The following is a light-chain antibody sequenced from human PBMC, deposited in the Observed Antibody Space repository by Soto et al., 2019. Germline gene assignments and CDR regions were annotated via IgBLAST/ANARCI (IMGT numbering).Light chain of an antibody. V-gene: IGLV3-21*04. J-gene: IGLJ1*01. CDR1: NIGSKS. CDR3: QVWDPSSEPPYV. Sequence: SYELTQPPSVSAAPGKTAKISCGGSNIGSKSVHWYQQKPGQAPVLVIYDDSDRPSGIPERFSGSDSGNTATLTISRVEAGDEADYYCQVWDPSSEPPYVFGPGTKVTVL. CDR2: DDS.